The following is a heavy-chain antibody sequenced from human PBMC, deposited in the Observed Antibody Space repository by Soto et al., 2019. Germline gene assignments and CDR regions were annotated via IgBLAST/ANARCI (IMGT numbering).Heavy chain of an antibody. J-gene: IGHJ3*02. D-gene: IGHD4-4*01. V-gene: IGHV5-51*01. CDR3: TRDLDYNGNSEYFNI. CDR1: GYSFTSYW. CDR2: IYPYDSNT. Sequence: GESLKISCKGSGYSFTSYWIAWVRQTPGKGLEWMGIIYPYDSNTRYSPSFQGQVTISADKSVSTAYLQWSSLKASDTAMYFCTRDLDYNGNSEYFNIWGQGTMVTVSS.